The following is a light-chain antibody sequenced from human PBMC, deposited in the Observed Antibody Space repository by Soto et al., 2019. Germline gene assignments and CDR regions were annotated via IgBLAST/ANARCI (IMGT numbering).Light chain of an antibody. V-gene: IGKV3-11*01. CDR1: RRVSSY. J-gene: IGKJ1*01. CDR3: QQRDNWPWT. Sequence: ETVLTQSPATLSLSPGDRATLSCRASRRVSSYLAWYQQKAGQAPRLLIYDASNRAAGTPASFSGRWSGTDFTLTISSLEPEDYGVYYCQQRDNWPWTCGQGTKVEI. CDR2: DAS.